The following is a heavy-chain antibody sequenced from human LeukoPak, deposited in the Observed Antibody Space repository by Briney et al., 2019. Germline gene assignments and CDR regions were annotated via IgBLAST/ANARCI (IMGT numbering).Heavy chain of an antibody. CDR2: IYYSGST. Sequence: PSETLSLTCTVSGGSISSSSYYWGWIRQPPGKGLEWIGSIYYSGSTYYNPSLKSRVTISVDTSKNQFSLKLSSVTAADTAVYYCARHRTYYYDSSAPRGFDIWGQGTMVTVSS. D-gene: IGHD3-22*01. J-gene: IGHJ3*02. V-gene: IGHV4-39*01. CDR1: GGSISSSSYY. CDR3: ARHRTYYYDSSAPRGFDI.